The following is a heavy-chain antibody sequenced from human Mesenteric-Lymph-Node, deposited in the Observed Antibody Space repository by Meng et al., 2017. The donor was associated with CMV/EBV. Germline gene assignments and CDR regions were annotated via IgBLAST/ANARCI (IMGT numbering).Heavy chain of an antibody. J-gene: IGHJ4*02. D-gene: IGHD3-10*01. CDR1: GYPFTSYA. CDR2: INAGNGNT. Sequence: SGYPFTSYAMHWVRQAPGQRLEWMGWINAGNGNTKYSQKFQGRVTMTRNTSISTAYVELSSLRSEDTAVYYCARGRLTTMVRGVIDYWGQGTLVTVSS. V-gene: IGHV1-3*01. CDR3: ARGRLTTMVRGVIDY.